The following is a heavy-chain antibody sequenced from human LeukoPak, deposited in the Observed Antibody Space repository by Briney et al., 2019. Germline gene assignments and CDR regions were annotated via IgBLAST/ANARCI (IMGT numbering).Heavy chain of an antibody. CDR2: IIPILGIA. CDR3: ARDPWYYDSSGYYYWYFDL. CDR1: GGTFSSHA. Sequence: SVKVSCKASGGTFSSHAISWVRQAPGQGLEWMGRIIPILGIANYAQKFQGRVTITADKSTSTAYMELSSLRSEDTAVYYCARDPWYYDSSGYYYWYFDLWGRGTLVTVSS. V-gene: IGHV1-69*04. D-gene: IGHD3-22*01. J-gene: IGHJ2*01.